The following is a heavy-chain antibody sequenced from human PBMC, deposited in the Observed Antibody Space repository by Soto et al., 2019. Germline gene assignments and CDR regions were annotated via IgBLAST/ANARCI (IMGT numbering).Heavy chain of an antibody. D-gene: IGHD3-22*01. V-gene: IGHV1-18*01. J-gene: IGHJ4*02. CDR2: ISAYNGNT. CDR1: GYTFTSYG. CDR3: ARDRDGNGYLDY. Sequence: ASVKVSCKASGYTFTSYGISWVRQAPGQGLEWMGWISAYNGNTNYAQKHQGRVTMTTDTSTSTAYMELRSLRSDDTAVYYCARDRDGNGYLDYWGQGTLVTVSS.